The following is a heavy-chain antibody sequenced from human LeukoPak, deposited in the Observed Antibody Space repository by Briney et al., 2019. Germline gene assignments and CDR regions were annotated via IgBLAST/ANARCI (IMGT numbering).Heavy chain of an antibody. V-gene: IGHV1-2*04. J-gene: IGHJ5*01. Sequence: ASVKVSCKASGYTFTGYYMHWVRQAPGQGLEWMGWINPNSGDTNYAQKFQGWVTMTRDMSISTAYMELSSLRSDDTAIYYCARATGTYWWFDSWGQGTLVTVSS. CDR3: ARATGTYWWFDS. CDR1: GYTFTGYY. CDR2: INPNSGDT. D-gene: IGHD1-26*01.